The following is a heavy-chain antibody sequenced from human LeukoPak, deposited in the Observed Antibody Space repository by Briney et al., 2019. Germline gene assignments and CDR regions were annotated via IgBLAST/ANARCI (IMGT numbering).Heavy chain of an antibody. Sequence: PGESLKISCKGSGYSFTSYWISLVRQMPGKGLEWGGGIDPSDSYTNYSPSFQGHVTISADKSISTAYLQWSSLKASDTAMYYCARQAVDYYYYGMDVWGQGTTVTVSS. CDR3: ARQAVDYYYYGMDV. CDR2: IDPSDSYT. CDR1: GYSFTSYW. V-gene: IGHV5-10-1*01. J-gene: IGHJ6*02. D-gene: IGHD2-2*01.